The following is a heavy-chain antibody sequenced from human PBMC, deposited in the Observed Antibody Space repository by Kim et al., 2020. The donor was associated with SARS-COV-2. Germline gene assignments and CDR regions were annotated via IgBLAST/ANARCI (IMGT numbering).Heavy chain of an antibody. D-gene: IGHD1-26*01. CDR3: ARVSSYSFDY. J-gene: IGHJ4*02. CDR1: GGTFSSYA. Sequence: SVTVSCKASGGTFSSYAISWVRQAPGQGLEWMGRIIPILGIANYAQKFQGRVTITADKSTSTAYMELSSLRSEDTAVYYCARVSSYSFDYWGQGTLVTVSS. CDR2: IIPILGIA. V-gene: IGHV1-69*04.